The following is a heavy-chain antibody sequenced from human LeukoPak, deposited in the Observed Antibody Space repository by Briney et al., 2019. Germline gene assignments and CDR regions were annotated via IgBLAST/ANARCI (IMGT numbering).Heavy chain of an antibody. CDR1: GGTFSSYA. D-gene: IGHD5-18*01. V-gene: IGHV1-69*13. J-gene: IGHJ6*03. Sequence: SVEVSCKASGGTFSSYAISWVRQAPGQGLEWMGGIIPIFGTANYAQKFQGRVTITADESTSTAYMELSSLRSEDTAVYYCARGREVQLWYPHYYYYYYMDVWGKGTTVTVSS. CDR3: ARGREVQLWYPHYYYYYYMDV. CDR2: IIPIFGTA.